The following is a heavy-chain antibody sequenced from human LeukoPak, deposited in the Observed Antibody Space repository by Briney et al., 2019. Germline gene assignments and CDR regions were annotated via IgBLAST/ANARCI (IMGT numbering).Heavy chain of an antibody. V-gene: IGHV1-69*05. J-gene: IGHJ4*02. D-gene: IGHD3-22*01. CDR3: AREYYYDSSGYYYVIDY. CDR2: IIPIFGTA. CDR1: GGTFSSYA. Sequence: SVKVSCKASGGTFSSYAISWVRQAPGQGLEWMGRIIPIFGTADYAQKFQGRVTITTDESTSTAYMELSSLRSEDTVVYYCAREYYYDSSGYYYVIDYWGQGTLVTVSS.